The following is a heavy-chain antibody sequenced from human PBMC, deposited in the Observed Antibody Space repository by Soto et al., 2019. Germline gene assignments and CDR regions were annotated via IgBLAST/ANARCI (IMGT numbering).Heavy chain of an antibody. CDR3: GRGNKLVVPGGTPIYDYYGMDV. J-gene: IGHJ6*02. D-gene: IGHD2-2*01. CDR1: GYTFSNYI. Sequence: QVQLVQSGAEVKKPGASVKVSCKASGYTFSNYIISWVRQAPGQGLEWMGWISAYNGNTNYAQKFQGRVTVTRDTATSTAYRELRSLRADDTAVYYWGRGNKLVVPGGTPIYDYYGMDVWGQGTTVTVSS. V-gene: IGHV1-18*01. CDR2: ISAYNGNT.